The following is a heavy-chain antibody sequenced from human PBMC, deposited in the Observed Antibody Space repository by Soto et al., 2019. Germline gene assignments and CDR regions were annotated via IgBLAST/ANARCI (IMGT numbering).Heavy chain of an antibody. V-gene: IGHV3-7*01. Sequence: GGSLRLSCAASGFTFSSYWMSWVRQAPGKGLEWVANIKQDGSEKYYVDSVKGRFTISRDNAKNSLDLQMNRLRAEDTAVYYCARDQVSYFSSTSCYDAFDNWGQGTMVTVSS. CDR2: IKQDGSEK. J-gene: IGHJ3*02. CDR1: GFTFSSYW. D-gene: IGHD2-2*01. CDR3: ARDQVSYFSSTSCYDAFDN.